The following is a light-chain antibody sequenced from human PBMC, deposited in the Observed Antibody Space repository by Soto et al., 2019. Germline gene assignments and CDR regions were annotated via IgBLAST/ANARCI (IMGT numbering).Light chain of an antibody. CDR2: EVS. J-gene: IGLJ2*01. Sequence: QSALTQPPSASGSPGQSVTLSCTGTSSDVGGYNYVSWYQQHPGKAPKLMIYEVSKRPSGVPDRFSGSMSGNTASLTVSGLQAEDEADYYCSSYAGSNNLVFGGGTKVTVL. V-gene: IGLV2-8*01. CDR3: SSYAGSNNLV. CDR1: SSDVGGYNY.